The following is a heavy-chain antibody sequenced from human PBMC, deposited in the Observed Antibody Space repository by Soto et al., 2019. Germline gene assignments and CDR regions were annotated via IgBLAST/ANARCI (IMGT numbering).Heavy chain of an antibody. V-gene: IGHV1-18*01. J-gene: IGHJ5*02. Sequence: GASVKVSCKASGYTFTSYGISWVRQAPGQGLEWMGWISAYNGNTNYAQKLQGRVTMTTDTSTSTAYMELRSLRSDDTAVYYCARDPYSSGPYNWFDPWGQGTLVTVSS. CDR1: GYTFTSYG. D-gene: IGHD6-19*01. CDR2: ISAYNGNT. CDR3: ARDPYSSGPYNWFDP.